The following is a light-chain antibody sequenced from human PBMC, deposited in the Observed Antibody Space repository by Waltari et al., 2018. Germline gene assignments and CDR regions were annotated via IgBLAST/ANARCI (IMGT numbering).Light chain of an antibody. CDR3: QHYRSLPVT. CDR1: ESVRRA. Sequence: EIVLTQSPGTLSLSPGERATLSCRASESVRRALAWYQQRPGQAPRLLIYDASSRATGIPDRFSGSGSGTDVSLTISRLEPEDFALYYCQHYRSLPVTFGQGTKVEIK. CDR2: DAS. J-gene: IGKJ1*01. V-gene: IGKV3-20*01.